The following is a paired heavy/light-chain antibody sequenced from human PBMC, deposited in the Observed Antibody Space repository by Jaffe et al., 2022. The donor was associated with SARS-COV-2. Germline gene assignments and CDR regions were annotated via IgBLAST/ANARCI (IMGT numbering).Light chain of an antibody. J-gene: IGKJ4*01. Sequence: DIVMTQSPLSLTVTPGEPASISCRSSQSLLHRNRFNYLDWYLQKPGQSPQLLIYLASSRASGVPDRFSGSGSGTDFTLKISRVEAEDVGVYYCMQALQTPLTFGGGTKVEIK. CDR3: MQALQTPLT. CDR2: LAS. CDR1: QSLLHRNRFNY. V-gene: IGKV2-28*01.
Heavy chain of an antibody. D-gene: IGHD2-15*01. Sequence: EVQLVESGGGLVKPGRSLRLSCAGSGFTFGDFAMSWFRQAPGKGLEWVGFIRSKPYSGTTEYAASVEGRFTISRDDSKSIAYLQMNSLKIEDTAVCYCAHGRVATSGGNWFAPWGQGTLVTVSS. CDR3: AHGRVATSGGNWFAP. CDR2: IRSKPYSGTT. CDR1: GFTFGDFA. J-gene: IGHJ5*02. V-gene: IGHV3-49*05.